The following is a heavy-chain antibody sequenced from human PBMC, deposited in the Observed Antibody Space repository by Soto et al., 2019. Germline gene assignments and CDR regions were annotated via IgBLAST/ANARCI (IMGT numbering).Heavy chain of an antibody. D-gene: IGHD2-15*01. Sequence: ASVKVSCKASGYTFTSYYMHWVRQAPGQGLEWMGIINPSGGSTSYAQKFQGRVTMTRDTSTSTVYMELSSLRSEDTAVYYCARTRPGYGSGGSCYPNYYFDYWGKGTLVTVSS. J-gene: IGHJ4*02. CDR3: ARTRPGYGSGGSCYPNYYFDY. CDR1: GYTFTSYY. V-gene: IGHV1-46*03. CDR2: INPSGGST.